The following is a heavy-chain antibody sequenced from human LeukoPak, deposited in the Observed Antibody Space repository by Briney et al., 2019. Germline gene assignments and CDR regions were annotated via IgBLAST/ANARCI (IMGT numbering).Heavy chain of an antibody. CDR2: ISSSSGTI. V-gene: IGHV3-48*01. CDR3: ARVAGGADAFDI. CDR1: TFTFSSYS. D-gene: IGHD3-10*01. J-gene: IGHJ3*02. Sequence: GGSLRLSCAASTFTFSSYSMNWVRQAPGKGLEWVSYISSSSGTIYYADSVKGRFTISRDNAKNSLYLQMNSLRAEDTAVYYCARVAGGADAFDIWGQGTMVTVSS.